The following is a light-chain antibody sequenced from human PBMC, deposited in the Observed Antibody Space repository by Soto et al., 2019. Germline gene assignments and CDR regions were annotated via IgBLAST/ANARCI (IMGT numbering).Light chain of an antibody. CDR2: GAS. J-gene: IGKJ4*01. Sequence: EIVMTQSPATLSVSPGERATVSCRASQSVSSNLAWYQQKPGQAPRLLIYGASTRATGIPARVSGSGSGTEFTLTISSLQSEDFAVYYCQQYSNWPLTFGGGTKVEIK. CDR1: QSVSSN. CDR3: QQYSNWPLT. V-gene: IGKV3-15*01.